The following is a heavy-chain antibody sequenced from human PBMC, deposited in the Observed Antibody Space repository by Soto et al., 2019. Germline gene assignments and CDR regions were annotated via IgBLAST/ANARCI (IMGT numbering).Heavy chain of an antibody. CDR1: GGAISSHTYS. J-gene: IGHJ5*02. Sequence: QVPLQEPGPGLVKPSETLSLTCSVSGGAISSHTYSWGWGRRAPGGGPVWIGNLLYHGRTDHNPSLQSRVTISVDTSKNQLSLRFASLTAADTAVYYCASGGFSADDEADWFDPGGHGTLVTFS. D-gene: IGHD5-12*01. CDR2: LLYHGRT. CDR3: ASGGFSADDEADWFDP. V-gene: IGHV4-39*01.